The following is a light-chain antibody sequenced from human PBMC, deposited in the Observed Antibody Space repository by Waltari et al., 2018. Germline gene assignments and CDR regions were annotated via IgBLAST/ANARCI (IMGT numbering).Light chain of an antibody. CDR3: QAWDRTTVV. V-gene: IGLV3-1*01. CDR2: QHN. Sequence: SYELTQPPSVSVSPGPTASIPRPGAKLGGKYAYWYQQKPGQSPVLVIYQHNKRPSGIPERFSGSNSGNTATLTISGTQAMDEADYYCQAWDRTTVVFGGGTKLTVL. J-gene: IGLJ2*01. CDR1: KLGGKY.